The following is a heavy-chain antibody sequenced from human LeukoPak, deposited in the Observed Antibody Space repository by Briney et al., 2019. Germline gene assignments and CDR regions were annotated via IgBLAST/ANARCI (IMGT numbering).Heavy chain of an antibody. CDR1: GGSISRYY. J-gene: IGHJ4*02. D-gene: IGHD3-16*01. CDR3: ARCYAINPFDY. CDR2: LSYSGST. Sequence: PSEILSLTCTVSGGSISRYYWSWIRQPPGEGPECIGYLSYSGSTNYNPSLKIRVTMSVDTCKNQFSLKLLSETGSSSPWSYWARCYAINPFDYWGQGTLVTVSS. V-gene: IGHV4-59*01.